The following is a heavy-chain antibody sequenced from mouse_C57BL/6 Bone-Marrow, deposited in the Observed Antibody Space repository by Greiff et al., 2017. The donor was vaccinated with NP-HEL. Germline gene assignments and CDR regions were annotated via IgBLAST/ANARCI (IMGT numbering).Heavy chain of an antibody. CDR1: GYTFTSYW. D-gene: IGHD1-1*01. J-gene: IGHJ2*01. V-gene: IGHV1-55*01. CDR3: ARFEATVVSYYFDY. CDR2: IYPGSGST. Sequence: QVQLQQPGAELVKPGASVKMSCKASGYTFTSYWITWVKQRPGQGLEWIGDIYPGSGSTNYNEKFKSKATLTVDTASSTAYMQLSSLTSEDSAVDYCARFEATVVSYYFDYWGQGTTLTVSS.